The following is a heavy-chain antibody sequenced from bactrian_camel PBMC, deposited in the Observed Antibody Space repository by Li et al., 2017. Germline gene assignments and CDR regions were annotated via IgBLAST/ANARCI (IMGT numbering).Heavy chain of an antibody. CDR1: GYIFSHYC. J-gene: IGHJ4*01. Sequence: HVQLVESGGGSVQAGGSLRLTCAASGYIFSHYCMGWLRQGPGKGREGVAAIDSDGDTSYTDSVKGRFTISRDNAKNTLYLQLNSLRIDDTAMYYCRRGGGAGAPEGQGTQVTVS. V-gene: IGHV3S26*01. CDR2: IDSDGDT. D-gene: IGHD1*01.